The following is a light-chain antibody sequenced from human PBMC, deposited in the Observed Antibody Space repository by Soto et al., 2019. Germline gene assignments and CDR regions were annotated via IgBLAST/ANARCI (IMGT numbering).Light chain of an antibody. J-gene: IGLJ2*01. CDR2: EVS. V-gene: IGLV2-8*01. Sequence: QSVLTQPPSASGSPGQSVTISCTGTSSDVGGYNYVSWYQQHPGKAHKLMIYEVSKRPSGVPDRFSGSKSGNTASLTVSGLQAEDEADYYCSSYAGSNIVVFGGGTKVTVL. CDR3: SSYAGSNIVV. CDR1: SSDVGGYNY.